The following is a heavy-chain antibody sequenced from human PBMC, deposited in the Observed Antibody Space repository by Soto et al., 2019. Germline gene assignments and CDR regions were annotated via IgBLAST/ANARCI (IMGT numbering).Heavy chain of an antibody. CDR1: GYSFTSYW. V-gene: IGHV5-51*01. CDR2: INTGDSDT. J-gene: IGHJ4*02. CDR3: AIRGASQWLKF. Sequence: GESLKISCKGSGYSFTSYWIGWVRQVPGKGLEWMGIINTGDSDTRYSPSFQGQVTISADKSISTAYLQWSSLKASDTAIYYCAIRGASQWLKFWGQGTLVTVSS. D-gene: IGHD6-19*01.